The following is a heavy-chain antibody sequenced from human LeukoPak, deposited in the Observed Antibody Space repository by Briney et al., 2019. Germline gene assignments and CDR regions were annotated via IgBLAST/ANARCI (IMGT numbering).Heavy chain of an antibody. CDR2: INPNSGGT. CDR3: ARPRGYSGYDANY. J-gene: IGHJ4*02. CDR1: GYTFTGYY. Sequence: GASVKVSCKASGYTFTGYYMHWVRQAPGQGLEWMGWINPNSGGTNYAQKFQGRVTMTGDTSISTAYMELSRLRSDDTAVYYCARPRGYSGYDANYWGQGTLVTVSS. D-gene: IGHD5-12*01. V-gene: IGHV1-2*02.